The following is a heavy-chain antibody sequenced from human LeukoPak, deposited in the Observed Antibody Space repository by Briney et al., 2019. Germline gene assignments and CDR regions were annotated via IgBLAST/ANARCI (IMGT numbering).Heavy chain of an antibody. CDR3: ARSRAAAGSYLFDL. V-gene: IGHV4-4*02. CDR1: GGSITNNNW. Sequence: SETLSLTCAVFGGSITNNNWWSWVRQPPGKGLEWIGEIYHSGSTNYNPSLQSRVTISVDKSKNQFSLKLSAVTAGDTPVPYCARSRAAAGSYLFDLWGQGTLVTVSS. D-gene: IGHD6-13*01. CDR2: IYHSGST. J-gene: IGHJ4*02.